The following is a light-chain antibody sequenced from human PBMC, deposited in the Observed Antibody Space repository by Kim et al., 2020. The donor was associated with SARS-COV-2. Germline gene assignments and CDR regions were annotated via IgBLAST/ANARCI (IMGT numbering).Light chain of an antibody. V-gene: IGLV1-47*01. CDR1: SSNIEKNF. CDR2: RTN. J-gene: IGLJ3*02. CDR3: AAWDDRLSGRV. Sequence: QSVLTQPPSASGTPGQRVTISCSGSSSNIEKNFVYWYQQVPGTAPKVLIYRTNERASGVPDRIVGSKSGTSASLAISGLRSEDEADYYCAAWDDRLSGRVFGGGTKLTVL.